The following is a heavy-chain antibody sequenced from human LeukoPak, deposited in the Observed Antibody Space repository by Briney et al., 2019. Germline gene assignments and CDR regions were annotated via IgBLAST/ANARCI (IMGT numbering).Heavy chain of an antibody. V-gene: IGHV3-30*04. CDR1: GFTFSLYS. J-gene: IGHJ4*02. CDR2: ISFNGNNQ. CDR3: ARLASGSSGQSFDL. Sequence: GGSLRLSCAASGFTFSLYSMHWVRQAPGKGLEWVAVISFNGNNQSHAQSLKGRFTISRDNSKRTLYLQMNDLRADDTAIYYCARLASGSSGQSFDLWGQGTLVTVSS. D-gene: IGHD6-19*01.